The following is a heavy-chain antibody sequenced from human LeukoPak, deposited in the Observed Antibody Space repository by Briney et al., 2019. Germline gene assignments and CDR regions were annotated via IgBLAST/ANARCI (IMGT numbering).Heavy chain of an antibody. V-gene: IGHV4-30-2*01. J-gene: IGHJ4*02. CDR2: IYHSGST. Sequence: PSETLSLTCAVSGGSISSGGYSWSWIRQPPGKGLEWIGYIYHSGSTYYNPSLKSRVTISVDTSKNQFSLKLSSVTAADTAVYYCASRPGIAVAGFDYWGQGTLVTVSS. D-gene: IGHD6-19*01. CDR1: GGSISSGGYS. CDR3: ASRPGIAVAGFDY.